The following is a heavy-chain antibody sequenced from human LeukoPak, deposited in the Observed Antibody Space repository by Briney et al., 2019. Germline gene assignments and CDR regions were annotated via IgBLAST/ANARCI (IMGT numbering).Heavy chain of an antibody. CDR3: AKAPGIAAAGTSDNWFDP. J-gene: IGHJ5*02. D-gene: IGHD6-13*01. CDR2: MNPNSGNT. CDR1: GYTFTSYD. Sequence: ASVKVSCKASGYTFTSYDINWVRQATGQGLEWMGWMNPNSGNTGYAQKFQGRVTMTRNTSISTAYMELSSLRSEDTAVYYCAKAPGIAAAGTSDNWFDPWGQGTLVTVSS. V-gene: IGHV1-8*01.